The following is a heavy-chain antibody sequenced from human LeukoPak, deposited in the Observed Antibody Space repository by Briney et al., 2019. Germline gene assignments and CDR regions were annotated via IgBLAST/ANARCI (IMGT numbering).Heavy chain of an antibody. CDR1: GGTFSSYA. J-gene: IGHJ6*02. V-gene: IGHV1-69*05. Sequence: ASVKVSCKASGGTFSSYAISWVRQAPGQGLEWMGGIIPIFGTANYAQKFQGRVTITRDTSASTAYMELSSLRSEDTAVYYCARDHRSGKLATIMGYYYYYGMDVWGQGTTVTVSS. D-gene: IGHD5-12*01. CDR2: IIPIFGTA. CDR3: ARDHRSGKLATIMGYYYYYGMDV.